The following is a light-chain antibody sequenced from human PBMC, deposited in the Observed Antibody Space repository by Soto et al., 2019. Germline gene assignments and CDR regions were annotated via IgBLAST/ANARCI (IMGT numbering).Light chain of an antibody. V-gene: IGLV1-51*01. CDR3: GTWETTLSAVV. Sequence: QSVLTQPPSVSAAPGQEVTISCSGSTSNIGINPVSWYKQLPGTAPKLLIYDNNKRPSGIPDRFSGSKSGTSATLGITGLQTGEEADYYCGTWETTLSAVVFGGGTKLTVL. CDR1: TSNIGINP. J-gene: IGLJ2*01. CDR2: DNN.